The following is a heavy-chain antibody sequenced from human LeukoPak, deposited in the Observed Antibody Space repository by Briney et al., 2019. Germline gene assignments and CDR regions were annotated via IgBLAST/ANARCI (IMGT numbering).Heavy chain of an antibody. J-gene: IGHJ4*02. D-gene: IGHD1-1*01. CDR2: INPSGGST. V-gene: IGHV1-46*01. Sequence: ASVKVSCKASGYTFTTYAISSVRQAPGHGLEWMGIINPSGGSTSYAQKFQGRVTMTRDMSTSTVYMELSSLRSEDTAVYYCASVGTGGNFDYWGQGTLVTVSS. CDR1: GYTFTTYA. CDR3: ASVGTGGNFDY.